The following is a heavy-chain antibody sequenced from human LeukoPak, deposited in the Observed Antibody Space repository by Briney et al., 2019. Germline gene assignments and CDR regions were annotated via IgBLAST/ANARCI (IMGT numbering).Heavy chain of an antibody. Sequence: GGSLRLSCAASGFTFSIYSMNWVRQAPGRGLEWVSSITSGSDYIYYADSVKGRFTISRDNAKNSLYLQMNSLRAEDTAVYYCARDPYFYTSGTGYWGQGTLVTVSS. J-gene: IGHJ4*02. CDR3: ARDPYFYTSGTGY. CDR2: ITSGSDYI. D-gene: IGHD3-10*01. CDR1: GFTFSIYS. V-gene: IGHV3-21*01.